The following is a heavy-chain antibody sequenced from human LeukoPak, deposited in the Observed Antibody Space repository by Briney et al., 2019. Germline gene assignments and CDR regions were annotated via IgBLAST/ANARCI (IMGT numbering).Heavy chain of an antibody. CDR2: INPSFNPGVDVT. J-gene: IGHJ4*02. CDR1: GYTFSIYH. D-gene: IGHD1-26*01. CDR3: ARAWESIAGYYFDY. V-gene: IGHV1-46*01. Sequence: ASVTVSCKASGYTFSIYHIHWVRQAPGQGLEWMGRINPSFNPGVDVTTYAQKFQGRVTLTRDTSTNTVYMELSSLRSEDTAVYYCARAWESIAGYYFDYWGQGTLVTVSS.